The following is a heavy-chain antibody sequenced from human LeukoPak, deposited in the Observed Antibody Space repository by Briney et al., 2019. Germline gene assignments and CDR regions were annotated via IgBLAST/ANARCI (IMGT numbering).Heavy chain of an antibody. D-gene: IGHD4-23*01. CDR3: ARGIFYGGRNQYIWLDL. Sequence: SETLSLTCAVYGGPFRGFFWSWIRQAPGKGLEWIGEVSHSGSSNYNPSLKSRINISLDASKSQFSLRLTSVTAADTAVYYCARGIFYGGRNQYIWLDLWGQGTLVTVSS. CDR1: GGPFRGFF. J-gene: IGHJ5*02. V-gene: IGHV4-34*01. CDR2: VSHSGSS.